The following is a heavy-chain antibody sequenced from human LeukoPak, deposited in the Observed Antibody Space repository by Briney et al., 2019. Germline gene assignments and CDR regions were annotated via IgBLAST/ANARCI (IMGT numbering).Heavy chain of an antibody. J-gene: IGHJ3*02. Sequence: PSETLSPTCAVYGGSFSGYYWSWIRQPPGKGLEWIAEINHSGSTNYNPSLKSRVTISVDTSKNQFSLKLSSVTAADTAVYYCARGVRQWLVFFAFDIWGQGTVVTVSS. CDR2: INHSGST. D-gene: IGHD6-19*01. V-gene: IGHV4-34*01. CDR3: ARGVRQWLVFFAFDI. CDR1: GGSFSGYY.